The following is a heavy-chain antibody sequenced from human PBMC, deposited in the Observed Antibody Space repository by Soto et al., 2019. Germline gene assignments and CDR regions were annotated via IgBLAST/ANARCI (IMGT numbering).Heavy chain of an antibody. CDR3: AKADSVDYGEFDY. J-gene: IGHJ4*02. CDR2: ISGSGGST. Sequence: GGSLRLSCAASGFTFSNYDMNWVRQAPGKGLEWVSAISGSGGSTYYADSVKGRFTISRDNSKSTLYLQMNSLRAEDTAVYCCAKADSVDYGEFDYWGQGTLVTVSS. CDR1: GFTFSNYD. V-gene: IGHV3-23*01. D-gene: IGHD4-17*01.